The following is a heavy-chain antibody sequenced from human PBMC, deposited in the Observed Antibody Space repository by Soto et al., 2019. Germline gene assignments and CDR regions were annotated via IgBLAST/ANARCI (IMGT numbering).Heavy chain of an antibody. J-gene: IGHJ1*01. CDR3: ARDWVAVAGTGFQH. Sequence: ASVKVSCKASGYIFTNHYIHWVRQAPGQGLEWMGIINPSGGSTNYLQKFQGRITMTRDTSTSTVYMELSSLRSEDTAVYYCARDWVAVAGTGFQHWGQGTLVTVSS. V-gene: IGHV1-46*03. CDR1: GYIFTNHY. D-gene: IGHD6-19*01. CDR2: INPSGGST.